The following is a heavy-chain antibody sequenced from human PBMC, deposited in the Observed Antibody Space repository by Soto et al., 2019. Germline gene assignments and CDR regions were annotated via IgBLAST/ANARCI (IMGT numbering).Heavy chain of an antibody. CDR1: GYSFTSYW. D-gene: IGHD1-26*01. CDR3: ARHLRTPLGAGVGYYYMDV. V-gene: IGHV5-51*01. J-gene: IGHJ6*03. Sequence: GESLKISCKGSGYSFTSYWIGWVRQMPGKGLEWMGIIYPGDSDTRYSPSFQGQVTISADKSISTAYLQWSSLKASDTAMYYCARHLRTPLGAGVGYYYMDVWGKGTTVTVSS. CDR2: IYPGDSDT.